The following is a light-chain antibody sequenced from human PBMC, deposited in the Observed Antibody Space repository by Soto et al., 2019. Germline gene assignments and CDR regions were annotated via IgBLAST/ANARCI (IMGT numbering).Light chain of an antibody. V-gene: IGKV3-20*01. Sequence: EIVLTQSPGTLSLSPGERATLSCRASESVSSSYLAWYQQKPGQAPRLLIYGASSRATGIPDRFSGSGSGTDFTLTNSRLEPEDFAVYYCQQYGSSLPWTFGQGTKVDIK. CDR2: GAS. CDR1: ESVSSSY. J-gene: IGKJ1*01. CDR3: QQYGSSLPWT.